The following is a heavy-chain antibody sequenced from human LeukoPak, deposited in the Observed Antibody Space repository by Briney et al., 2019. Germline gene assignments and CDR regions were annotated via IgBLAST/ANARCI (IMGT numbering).Heavy chain of an antibody. CDR1: GYTFTSYA. V-gene: IGHV7-4-1*02. Sequence: GASVKVSCKASGYTFTSYAMNWVRQAPGQGHEWMGWINTHTGNPTYAQGFTGRFVLSLDTSVSTAYLQISSLKAEDTAVYYCARYCSSTSCYPFDYWGQGTLVTVSS. J-gene: IGHJ4*02. CDR2: INTHTGNP. CDR3: ARYCSSTSCYPFDY. D-gene: IGHD2-2*01.